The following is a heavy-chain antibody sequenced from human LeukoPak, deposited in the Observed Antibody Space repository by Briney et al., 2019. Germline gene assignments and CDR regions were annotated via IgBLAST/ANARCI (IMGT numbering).Heavy chain of an antibody. J-gene: IGHJ2*01. CDR2: ISGSGGST. V-gene: IGHV3-23*01. D-gene: IGHD3-16*01. Sequence: GGSLRLSCEASGFTFSSYAMSWVRQAPGKGLEWVSAISGSGGSTYYADSVKGRFTISRDNSKNTLYLQMNSLRAEDTAVYYCAKVSSLYSPGGYFDLWGRGTLVTVSS. CDR3: AKVSSLYSPGGYFDL. CDR1: GFTFSSYA.